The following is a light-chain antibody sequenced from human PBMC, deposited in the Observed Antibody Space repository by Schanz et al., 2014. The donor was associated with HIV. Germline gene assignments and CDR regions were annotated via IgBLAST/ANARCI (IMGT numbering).Light chain of an antibody. CDR1: SSDLGRLNC. J-gene: IGLJ1*01. CDR3: CSYSRVGTPHYV. V-gene: IGLV2-14*03. Sequence: QSALTQPASVSGSPGQSISISCTGTSSDLGRLNCVSWYQQHPGKAPKLVISDFANRPSGISPRFSASKSDNTASLTISGLQAEDEGDYYCCSYSRVGTPHYVFGTGTKLTVL. CDR2: DFA.